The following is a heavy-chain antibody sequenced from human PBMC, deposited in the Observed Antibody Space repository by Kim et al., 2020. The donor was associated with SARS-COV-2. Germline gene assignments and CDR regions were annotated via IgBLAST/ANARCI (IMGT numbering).Heavy chain of an antibody. D-gene: IGHD2-2*01. J-gene: IGHJ4*02. Sequence: GESLKISCKXSGYSFTSYWISWVRQMPGKGLEWMGRIDPSDSYTNYSPSFQGHVTISADKSISTAYLQWSSLKASDTAMYYCARRCSSTSCYYFDYWGQGTLVTVSS. V-gene: IGHV5-10-1*01. CDR2: IDPSDSYT. CDR3: ARRCSSTSCYYFDY. CDR1: GYSFTSYW.